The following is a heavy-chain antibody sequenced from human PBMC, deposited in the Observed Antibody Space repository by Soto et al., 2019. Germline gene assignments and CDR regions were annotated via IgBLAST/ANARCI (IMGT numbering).Heavy chain of an antibody. Sequence: EVQLVESGGGLIQPGGSLRLSCAVSGFTVSNNYMSWVRQAPGKGLEGVSVIYSGGYTAYGDSVKGRFTISRDNSKNTPHPQRKTVGPDPRAVYYGAKQPGGGGYWGQGTLVTVSS. D-gene: IGHD3-10*01. CDR2: IYSGGYT. J-gene: IGHJ4*02. CDR1: GFTVSNNY. CDR3: AKQPGGGGY. V-gene: IGHV3-53*01.